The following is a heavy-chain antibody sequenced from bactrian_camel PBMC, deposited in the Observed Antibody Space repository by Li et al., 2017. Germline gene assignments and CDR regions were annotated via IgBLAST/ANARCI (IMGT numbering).Heavy chain of an antibody. CDR2: IEIDGRT. V-gene: IGHV3S53*01. CDR1: GYIVDDIS. CDR3: AAAPRLRFRVTLQERDYDY. Sequence: HVQLVESGGGSVQTGGFLTLSCVVSGYIVDDISMAWFRQAPGKEREGVAIIEIDGRTSYADSVKGRFAISKDNRKNTLYLQMNSLRPEDTAMYYCAAAPRLRFRVTLQERDYDYWGRGTQVTVS. J-gene: IGHJ4*01. D-gene: IGHD3*01.